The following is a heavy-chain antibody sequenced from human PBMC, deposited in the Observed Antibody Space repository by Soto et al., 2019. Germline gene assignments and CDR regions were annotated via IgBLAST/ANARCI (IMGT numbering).Heavy chain of an antibody. CDR1: GGTLSDYA. CDR2: IIPIFGSA. CDR3: ARGLNGYLHYFDY. D-gene: IGHD5-18*01. V-gene: IGHV1-69*13. Sequence: GASVKVSCKASGGTLSDYAFSWVRQAPGQGLEWMGGIIPIFGSANYAQKLQGRVTITADEFTKTAYMELSSLRSEDTAVYYCARGLNGYLHYFDYWGQGTLVTVSS. J-gene: IGHJ4*02.